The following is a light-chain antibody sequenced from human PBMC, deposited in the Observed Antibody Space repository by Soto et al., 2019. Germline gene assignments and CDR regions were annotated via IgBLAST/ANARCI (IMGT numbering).Light chain of an antibody. CDR2: EVS. CDR1: SSDVGGYDS. Sequence: QSALTQPPSASGSPGQSVTISCTGTSSDVGGYDSVSWYQQYPGKAPKLMIYEVSRRPSGVPDRFSGSKSGNRASLTVSGLQAEDEADYYCTSYAGNNNPYVFGTGTKVTVL. CDR3: TSYAGNNNPYV. V-gene: IGLV2-8*01. J-gene: IGLJ1*01.